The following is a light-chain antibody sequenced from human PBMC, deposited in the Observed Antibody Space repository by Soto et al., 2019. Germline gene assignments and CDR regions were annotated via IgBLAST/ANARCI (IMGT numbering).Light chain of an antibody. CDR2: GAS. J-gene: IGKJ1*01. CDR3: QQYNSWPT. V-gene: IGKV3-15*01. Sequence: EIVMTQSPGTLSVSPGERATLSCRASQSVSSDLAWYQQKPGQAPRLLIYGASTRASGIPARFSGSGSGTEFTLAISSLQSEDFAFYYCQQYNSWPTFGQGTKVDI. CDR1: QSVSSD.